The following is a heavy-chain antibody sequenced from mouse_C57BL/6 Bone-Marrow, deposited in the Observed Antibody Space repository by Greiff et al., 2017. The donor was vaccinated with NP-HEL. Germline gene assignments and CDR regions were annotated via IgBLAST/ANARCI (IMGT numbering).Heavy chain of an antibody. CDR3: TTYGYDGFAY. CDR1: GFNIKDDY. CDR2: IDPENGDT. Sequence: EVQLQQSGAELVRPGASVKLSCTASGFNIKDDYMHWVKQRPEQGLEWIGWIDPENGDTEYASNVQGKATITADTSSNTAYLQLSSLTSEDTAVYYCTTYGYDGFAYWGQGTLVTVSA. J-gene: IGHJ3*01. V-gene: IGHV14-4*01. D-gene: IGHD2-2*01.